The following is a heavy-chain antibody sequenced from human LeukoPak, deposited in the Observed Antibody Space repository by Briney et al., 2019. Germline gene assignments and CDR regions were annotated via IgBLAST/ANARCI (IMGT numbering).Heavy chain of an antibody. D-gene: IGHD3-16*01. Sequence: PGGSLRLSCVASGFTVSSNYMSWVRQAPGKGLQWVSTIDFSGGSTYYADSVKGRFTISRDNSKNTLFLQMNSLRAEDTAVYYCAKGLDLGGFHYPKFDHWGQGILVIVSS. J-gene: IGHJ5*02. CDR1: GFTVSSNY. V-gene: IGHV3-23*01. CDR3: AKGLDLGGFHYPKFDH. CDR2: IDFSGGST.